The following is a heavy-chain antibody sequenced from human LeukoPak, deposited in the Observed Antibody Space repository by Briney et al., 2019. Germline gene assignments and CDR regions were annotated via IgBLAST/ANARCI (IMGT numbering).Heavy chain of an antibody. D-gene: IGHD3-22*01. CDR2: ISGSGGST. V-gene: IGHV3-23*01. J-gene: IGHJ4*02. Sequence: PGGSLRLSCAASGFTFSTYAMSWVRQAPGKGLEYVATISGSGGSTYYADSVKGRFTISRDNSKNTLYLQMNSLRAEDTAVYYCATLDYYDANHFDYWGQGTLVTVSS. CDR3: ATLDYYDANHFDY. CDR1: GFTFSTYA.